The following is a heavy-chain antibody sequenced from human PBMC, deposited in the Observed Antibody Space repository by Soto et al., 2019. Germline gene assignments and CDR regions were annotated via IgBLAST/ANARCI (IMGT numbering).Heavy chain of an antibody. J-gene: IGHJ6*02. Sequence: GGSLRLSCTPSGFIFSDYSMNWVRQAPGKGLEWISYITTSSTMYYADSVKGRFTISRDNAKNSLYLQMNSLRDEDTAVYYCARDSSGRQYYGMDVWGQGTTVTVSS. V-gene: IGHV3-48*02. CDR1: GFIFSDYS. D-gene: IGHD3-22*01. CDR3: ARDSSGRQYYGMDV. CDR2: ITTSSTM.